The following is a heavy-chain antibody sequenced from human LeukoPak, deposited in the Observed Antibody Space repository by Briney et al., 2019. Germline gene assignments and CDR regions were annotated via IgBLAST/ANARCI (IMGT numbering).Heavy chain of an antibody. CDR2: INSDRSST. CDR1: GFTFSSYW. J-gene: IGHJ4*02. CDR3: ARDKDYGDYSGAPVY. Sequence: GGSLRLSCAASGFTFSSYWMHWVRQAPGKGLVWVSRINSDRSSTSYADSVKGRFTISRDNAKNTLYLQMNSLRAEDTAVYYCARDKDYGDYSGAPVYWGQGTLVTVSS. V-gene: IGHV3-74*01. D-gene: IGHD4-17*01.